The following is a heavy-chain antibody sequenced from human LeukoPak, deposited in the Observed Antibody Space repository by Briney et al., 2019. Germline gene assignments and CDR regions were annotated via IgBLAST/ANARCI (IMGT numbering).Heavy chain of an antibody. V-gene: IGHV3-64*01. CDR1: GFTLSYFT. D-gene: IGHD4-17*01. CDR3: ARETTGTFDY. J-gene: IGHJ4*02. CDR2: IGSDGVST. Sequence: GGSLRLSCAASGFTLSYFTMHWVRQAPGKGLESVSAIGSDGVSTYYTNSVKGRFTISRDNSKNTLYLQMGSLRDEDMVVYYCARETTGTFDYWGQGTLVTVSS.